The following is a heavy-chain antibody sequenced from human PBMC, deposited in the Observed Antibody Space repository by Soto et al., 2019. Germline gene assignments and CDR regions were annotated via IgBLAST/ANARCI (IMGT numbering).Heavy chain of an antibody. CDR1: GFTFISYD. CDR2: VSIGGST. J-gene: IGHJ4*02. V-gene: IGHV3-23*01. D-gene: IGHD2-15*01. Sequence: GSLRLACAASGFTFISYDMGWVRQGPGKGLEWVAVVSIGGSTHYADSVRGRFTISRDNSKNTLSLQMNSLTAEDTAVYFCAKRRGAGGHFDYWGQGALVTVSS. CDR3: AKRRGAGGHFDY.